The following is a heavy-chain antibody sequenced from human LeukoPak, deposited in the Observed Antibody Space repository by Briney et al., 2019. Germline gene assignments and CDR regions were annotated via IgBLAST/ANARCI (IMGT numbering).Heavy chain of an antibody. Sequence: SQTLSLTCAISGDSVSSNSASWNWIRQSPSRGLEWLGRTYYRSKWYNDYAPSVKSRITVNPDTSKNQFSLQLNSVTPEDTAVYYCTRGSAFDIWGQGTMVSVSS. V-gene: IGHV6-1*01. CDR1: GDSVSSNSAS. J-gene: IGHJ3*02. CDR2: TYYRSKWYN. D-gene: IGHD6-25*01. CDR3: TRGSAFDI.